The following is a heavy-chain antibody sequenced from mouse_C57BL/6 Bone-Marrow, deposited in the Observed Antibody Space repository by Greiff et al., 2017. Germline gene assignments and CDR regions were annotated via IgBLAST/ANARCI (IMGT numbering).Heavy chain of an antibody. Sequence: VHVMQSGAELARPGASVKLSCTASGFTLTSYGIRWVKQRTGQGLEWIGGIYPRSGNTYYTAKFQGKATLTADNSSSTAYMELRSLTSEDSAVYFCARRGVFAYWGQGTLVTVSA. CDR3: ARRGVFAY. J-gene: IGHJ3*01. V-gene: IGHV1-81*01. CDR2: IYPRSGNT. CDR1: GFTLTSYG.